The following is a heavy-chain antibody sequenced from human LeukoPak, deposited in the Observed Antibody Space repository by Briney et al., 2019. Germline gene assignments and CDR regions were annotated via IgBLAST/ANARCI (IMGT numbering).Heavy chain of an antibody. Sequence: PSETLSLTCAVYGGSFSGYYWSWIRQPPGKGLEWIGEINHSGSTNYNPSLKSRVTISVDTSKNQFSLKLSSVTAADTAVYYCASRESPIGYYYGMDVWGQGTTVTVSS. D-gene: IGHD5-24*01. CDR3: ASRESPIGYYYGMDV. CDR2: INHSGST. J-gene: IGHJ6*02. CDR1: GGSFSGYY. V-gene: IGHV4-34*01.